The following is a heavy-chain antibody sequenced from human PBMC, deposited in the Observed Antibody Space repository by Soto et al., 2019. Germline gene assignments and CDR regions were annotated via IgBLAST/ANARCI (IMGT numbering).Heavy chain of an antibody. D-gene: IGHD1-1*01. CDR1: GFTFSSYS. CDR2: ISSSSSYI. Sequence: GGSLRLSCAASGFTFSSYSMNWVRQAPGKGLEWVSSISSSSSYIYYADSVKGRFTISRDNAKNSLYLQMNSLRAEDTAVYYCARASSWNDRDYYYYYMDVWGKGTTVTVSS. V-gene: IGHV3-21*01. J-gene: IGHJ6*03. CDR3: ARASSWNDRDYYYYYMDV.